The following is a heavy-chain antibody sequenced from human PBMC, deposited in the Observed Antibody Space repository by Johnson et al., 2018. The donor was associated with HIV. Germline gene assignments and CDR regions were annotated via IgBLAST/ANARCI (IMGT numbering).Heavy chain of an antibody. CDR1: GFTFSSHG. Sequence: QVQLVESGGGVVQPGGSLRLSCAASGFTFSSHGMHWVRQAPGKGLEWVAFIRYDGSNKYYADSVKGRFTISRDNSKNTLFLQMNSLRAEDTAVYYCAKDHDYGDAFDIWGQGTMVTVSS. CDR3: AKDHDYGDAFDI. CDR2: IRYDGSNK. D-gene: IGHD4-17*01. J-gene: IGHJ3*02. V-gene: IGHV3-30*02.